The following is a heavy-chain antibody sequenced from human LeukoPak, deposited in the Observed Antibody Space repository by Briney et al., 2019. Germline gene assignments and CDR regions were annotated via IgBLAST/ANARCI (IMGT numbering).Heavy chain of an antibody. CDR3: VRHAGRAGGQ. CDR1: GFSFGGHY. J-gene: IGHJ4*02. CDR2: ISGNGGDT. V-gene: IGHV3/OR16-9*01. Sequence: PGGSLRLSCAASGFSFGGHYMSWVRQAPGKGPEWISYISGNGGDTAYADSVKGRFTISRDNAKNSLHLQMKSLRVEDTAVYHCVRHAGRAGGQWGQGTLIAVSS. D-gene: IGHD3-10*01.